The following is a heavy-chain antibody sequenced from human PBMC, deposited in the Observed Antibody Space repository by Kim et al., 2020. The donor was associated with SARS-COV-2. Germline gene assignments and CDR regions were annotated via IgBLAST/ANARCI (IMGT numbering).Heavy chain of an antibody. Sequence: ASVKVSCKVSGYTLTELSMHWVRQAPGKGLEWMGGFDPEDGETIYAQKFQGRVTMTEGTPTDTAYMELSSLRSEDTAVYYCQVTMVRGLFIQGYHYYVVDVWGQGTTVTVSS. D-gene: IGHD3-10*01. V-gene: IGHV1-24*01. CDR3: QVTMVRGLFIQGYHYYVVDV. CDR2: FDPEDGET. J-gene: IGHJ6*02. CDR1: GYTLTELS.